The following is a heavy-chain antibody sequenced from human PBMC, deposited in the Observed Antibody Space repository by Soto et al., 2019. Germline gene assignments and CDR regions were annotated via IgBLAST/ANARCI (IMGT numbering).Heavy chain of an antibody. CDR3: ARVMWELPPSPHYYYYGMDV. CDR1: GFTFSSYA. Sequence: GGSLRLSCAASGFTFSSYAMHWVRQAPGKGLEWVAVISYDGSNKYYADSVKGRFTISRDNSKNTLYLQMNSLRAEDTAVYYCARVMWELPPSPHYYYYGMDVWGQGTTVTVSS. J-gene: IGHJ6*02. D-gene: IGHD1-26*01. V-gene: IGHV3-30-3*01. CDR2: ISYDGSNK.